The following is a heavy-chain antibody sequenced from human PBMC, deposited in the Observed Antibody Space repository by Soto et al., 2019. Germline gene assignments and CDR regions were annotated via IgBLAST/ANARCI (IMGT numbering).Heavy chain of an antibody. CDR1: GGSISSYY. D-gene: IGHD2-8*01. V-gene: IGHV4-59*01. J-gene: IGHJ6*03. CDR3: ARAVSVLYTGRSLLGYMDV. CDR2: IYYSGST. Sequence: QVQLQESGPGLVKPSETLSLTCTVSGGSISSYYWSWIRQPPGKGLEWIGYIYYSGSTNYNPSLKSRVTISVDTSKNQFSLKLSSVTAADTAVYYCARAVSVLYTGRSLLGYMDVWGKGTTVTVSS.